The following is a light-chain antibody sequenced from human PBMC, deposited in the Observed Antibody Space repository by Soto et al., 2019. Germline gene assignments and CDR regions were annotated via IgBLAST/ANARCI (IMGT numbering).Light chain of an antibody. CDR3: QQHDNLQPS. CDR2: DAS. V-gene: IGKV1-33*01. J-gene: IGKJ4*01. CDR1: QDISNY. Sequence: DLQMTQSPSSLSASVGDRVTITCQASQDISNYLNWYQQTPGKATKRLIYDASNLETGAPSRLSNSGSWTDITFTSSSLQPEDIATYYGQQHDNLQPSFGGRTNVDIK.